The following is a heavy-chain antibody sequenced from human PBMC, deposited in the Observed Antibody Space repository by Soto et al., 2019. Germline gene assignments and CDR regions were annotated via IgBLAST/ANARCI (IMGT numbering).Heavy chain of an antibody. CDR1: GYTFTSYY. V-gene: IGHV1-46*01. CDR2: INPSGGKT. J-gene: IGHJ6*03. D-gene: IGHD3-3*01. Sequence: ASVKVSCKASGYTFTSYYMHWVRQAPGQGLEWMGIINPSGGKTSYAQKFQGRVTMTEDTSTDTAYMELSSLRSEDTAVYYCATLGTDFWSGPEPYYYYYMDVWGKGTTVTVS. CDR3: ATLGTDFWSGPEPYYYYYMDV.